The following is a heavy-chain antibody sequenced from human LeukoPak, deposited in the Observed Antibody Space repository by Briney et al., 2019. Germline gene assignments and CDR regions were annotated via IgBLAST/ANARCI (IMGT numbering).Heavy chain of an antibody. CDR1: GFTFSSYA. Sequence: GGSLRLSCAASGFTFSSYAMSWVRQAPGKGLEWVSAISGSGGSTYYADSVKGRFTISRDNSKNTLYLQMNSLTAEDTAVYYCAKGGSSFGELDYWGQGTLVTVSS. CDR2: ISGSGGST. D-gene: IGHD3-10*01. CDR3: AKGGSSFGELDY. J-gene: IGHJ4*02. V-gene: IGHV3-23*01.